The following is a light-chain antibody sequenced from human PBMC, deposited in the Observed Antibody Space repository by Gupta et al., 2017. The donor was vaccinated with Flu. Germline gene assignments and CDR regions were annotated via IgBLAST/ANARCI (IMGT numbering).Light chain of an antibody. J-gene: IGLJ1*01. CDR1: SSDVGRFNV. CDR3: CSSAGSDLYV. V-gene: IGLV2-23*01. CDR2: EAR. Sequence: SITISCTGTSSDVGRFNVVSWYQQHPGKAPKLIIYEARKRPSGVSNRFSGAKSGNTASLTISGLQAEDEADYFCCSSAGSDLYVFGTGTDVTIL.